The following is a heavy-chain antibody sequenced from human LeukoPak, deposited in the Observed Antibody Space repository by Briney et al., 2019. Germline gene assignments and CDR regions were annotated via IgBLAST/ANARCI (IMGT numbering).Heavy chain of an antibody. CDR2: ISSSSSYI. V-gene: IGHV3-21*01. D-gene: IGHD3-3*01. J-gene: IGHJ3*02. Sequence: GGSLRLSCAASRFTFSSYSMNWVRQAPGKGLEWVSSISSSSSYIYYADSVKGRFTISRDNAKNSLYLQMNSLRAEDTAVYYCARDRASGYSLDAFDIWAKGQWSPSLQ. CDR3: ARDRASGYSLDAFDI. CDR1: RFTFSSYS.